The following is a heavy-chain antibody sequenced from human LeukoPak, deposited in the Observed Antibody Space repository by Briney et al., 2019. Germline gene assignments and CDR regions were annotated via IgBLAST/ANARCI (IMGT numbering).Heavy chain of an antibody. CDR1: GFTFSSYG. CDR2: ISYDGSNK. CDR3: AKESRDGYNYGYYYGMDV. J-gene: IGHJ6*02. D-gene: IGHD5-24*01. Sequence: PGRSLRLSCAASGFTFSSYGMHRVRQAPGKGLEWVAVISYDGSNKYYADSVKGRFTISRDNSKNTLYLQMNSLRAEDTAVYYCAKESRDGYNYGYYYGMDVWGQGTTVTVSS. V-gene: IGHV3-30*18.